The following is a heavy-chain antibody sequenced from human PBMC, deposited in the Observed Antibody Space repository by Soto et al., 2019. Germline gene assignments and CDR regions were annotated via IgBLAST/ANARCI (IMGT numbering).Heavy chain of an antibody. D-gene: IGHD5-12*01. CDR3: AKDKEVATIGGAFDY. V-gene: IGHV3-23*01. J-gene: IGHJ4*02. CDR1: GITFSSYA. Sequence: EVQLLESGGGLVQPGGSLRLSCAASGITFSSYAMNWVRQAPGKGLEWVSVISNRGDSTYYADSVKGRFTISRDNSKNTLYLQRSSLRAEDTAMYYCAKDKEVATIGGAFDYWGQGTLLTVSS. CDR2: ISNRGDST.